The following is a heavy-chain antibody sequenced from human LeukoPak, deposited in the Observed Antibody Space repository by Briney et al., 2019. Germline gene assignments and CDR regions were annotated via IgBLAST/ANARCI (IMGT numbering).Heavy chain of an antibody. CDR3: AGDDGGYVYFY. V-gene: IGHV3-21*01. Sequence: GGSLRLSCAASGFTFSSYSMNWVRHAPGKGLELVSSISSSSSYIYYADSVKGRFTISRDNAKNSLYLQMNSLRAEDTAVYYCAGDDGGYVYFYWGQGTLVTVSS. D-gene: IGHD5-12*01. CDR2: ISSSSSYI. CDR1: GFTFSSYS. J-gene: IGHJ4*02.